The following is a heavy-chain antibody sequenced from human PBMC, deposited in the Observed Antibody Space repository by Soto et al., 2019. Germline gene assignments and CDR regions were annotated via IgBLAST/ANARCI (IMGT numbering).Heavy chain of an antibody. CDR2: IYYSGST. V-gene: IGHV4-30-4*01. CDR3: AREGALLFGGNSDHYSPLAV. D-gene: IGHD2-21*02. CDR1: GGSISSGDYY. J-gene: IGHJ6*02. Sequence: PSETLSLTCTVSGGSISSGDYYWSGIRQPPGKGLEWIGYIYYSGSTYYNPSLKSRVTISVDTSKNQFSLKLSSVTAADTAVYYCAREGALLFGGNSDHYSPLAVPAQGTTVPVSS.